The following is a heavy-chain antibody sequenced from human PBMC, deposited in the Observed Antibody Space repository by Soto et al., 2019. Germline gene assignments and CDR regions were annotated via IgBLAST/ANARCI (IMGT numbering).Heavy chain of an antibody. D-gene: IGHD3-10*01. V-gene: IGHV4-59*01. CDR2: IYYSGST. CDR3: ARVMTRSFGGDYYYGMDV. CDR1: GGSISSYY. Sequence: SETLSLTCTVSGGSISSYYWSWIRQPPGEGLEWIWYIYYSGSTNYNPSLKSRVTISVDTSKNQFSLKLSSVTAADTAVYYCARVMTRSFGGDYYYGMDVWGQGTTVTVS. J-gene: IGHJ6*02.